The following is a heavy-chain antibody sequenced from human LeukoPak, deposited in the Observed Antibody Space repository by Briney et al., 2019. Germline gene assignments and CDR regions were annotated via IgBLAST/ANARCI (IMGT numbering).Heavy chain of an antibody. CDR2: IHPNSGVT. V-gene: IGHV1-2*06. J-gene: IGHJ4*02. CDR1: GYTFTVYY. Sequence: AASVKVSCKASGYTFTVYYMHWVRQAPGQGVEWMGRIHPNSGVTNYAQKFQGRVTMTRDTSISTAYMELSRLRSDDTAVYFCARADPMIVVETLDYWGQGTLVTVSS. CDR3: ARADPMIVVETLDY. D-gene: IGHD3-22*01.